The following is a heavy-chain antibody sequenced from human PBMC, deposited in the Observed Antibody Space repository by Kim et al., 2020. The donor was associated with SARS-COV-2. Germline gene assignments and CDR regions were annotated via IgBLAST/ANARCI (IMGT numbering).Heavy chain of an antibody. Sequence: KGRFTISRDNSKNTLYLQMNSLRAEDTAVYYCARASAELVLWFGELYGMDVWGQGTTVTVSS. J-gene: IGHJ6*02. D-gene: IGHD3-10*01. V-gene: IGHV3-30*01. CDR3: ARASAELVLWFGELYGMDV.